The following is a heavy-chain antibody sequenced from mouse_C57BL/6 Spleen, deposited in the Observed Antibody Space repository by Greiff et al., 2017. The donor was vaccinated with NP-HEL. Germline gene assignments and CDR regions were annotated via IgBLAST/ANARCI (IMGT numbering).Heavy chain of an antibody. V-gene: IGHV1-69*01. CDR1: GYTFTSYW. J-gene: IGHJ4*01. Sequence: VQLQQPGAELVMPGASVKLSCKASGYTFTSYWMHWVKQRPGQGLEWIGEIDPSDSYTNYNQKFKGKSTLTVDKSSSTAYMQLSSLTSEDSAVYYCARGLLLAMDYWGQGTSVTVSS. CDR2: IDPSDSYT. CDR3: ARGLLLAMDY. D-gene: IGHD1-1*01.